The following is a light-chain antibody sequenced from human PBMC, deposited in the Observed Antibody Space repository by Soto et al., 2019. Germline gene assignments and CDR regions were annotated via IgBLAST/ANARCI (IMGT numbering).Light chain of an antibody. J-gene: IGKJ1*01. CDR2: DAS. V-gene: IGKV1-5*01. CDR1: QRIGIW. CDR3: QQYNIYCWA. Sequence: VRVTKSASAVSASVKDRVTITCLASQRIGIWLAWYQQKPGKAPNLLIYDASNLKTGVPSRFSGAGSGTEFTLTISSLQPDDFASYYCQQYNIYCWASGQGAKVDVK.